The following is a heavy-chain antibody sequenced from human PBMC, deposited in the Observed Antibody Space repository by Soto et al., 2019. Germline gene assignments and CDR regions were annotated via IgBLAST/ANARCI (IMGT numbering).Heavy chain of an antibody. CDR1: GGTFSSYA. Sequence: QVQLVQSGAEVKKPGSSVKVSCKASGGTFSSYAISWVRQAPGQGLEWMGGIIPIFGTANYAQKFQGRVTITADEPGNTPSRGLRSRRCENTPVYYCAGNLGPRGGQEYSRHGGRGPRVTV. D-gene: IGHD7-27*01. CDR2: IIPIFGTA. J-gene: IGHJ1*01. V-gene: IGHV1-69*01. CDR3: AGNLGPRGGQEYSRH.